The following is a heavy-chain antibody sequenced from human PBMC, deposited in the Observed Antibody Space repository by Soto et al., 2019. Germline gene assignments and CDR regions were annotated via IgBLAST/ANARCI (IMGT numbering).Heavy chain of an antibody. CDR1: GGTFSSYA. Sequence: GASVKVSCKASGGTFSSYAISWVRQAPGQGLEWMGGIIPIFGTANYAQKFQGRVTITADESTSTAYMELSSLRSEDTAVYYCAREVTSHSYGYPVISVNWFDPWGQGTLVTVSS. CDR2: IIPIFGTA. CDR3: AREVTSHSYGYPVISVNWFDP. D-gene: IGHD5-18*01. V-gene: IGHV1-69*13. J-gene: IGHJ5*02.